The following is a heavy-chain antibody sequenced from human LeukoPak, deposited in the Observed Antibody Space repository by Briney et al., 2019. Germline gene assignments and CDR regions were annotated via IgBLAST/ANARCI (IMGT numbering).Heavy chain of an antibody. V-gene: IGHV3-48*01. J-gene: IGHJ6*03. CDR3: AREYSNRWYFYYYMDV. CDR2: ISSGGNTV. D-gene: IGHD4-11*01. CDR1: GFIFSSYS. Sequence: GGSLRLSCEGSGFIFSSYSMNWVRQAPGKGLEWLSYISSGGNTVYYADSVKGRFTISRDNSKNTLYLQMNSLRAEDTAVYYCAREYSNRWYFYYYMDVWGKGTTVTVSS.